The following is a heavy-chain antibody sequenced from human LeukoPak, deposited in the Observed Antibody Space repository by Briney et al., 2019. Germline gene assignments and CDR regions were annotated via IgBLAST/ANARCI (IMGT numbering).Heavy chain of an antibody. Sequence: GGSLRLSCAASGLTFSSYAMSWVRQAPGKGLEWVSAISSSGGSTYYADSVKGRFTFSRDNSKNTLYLQMNSLRAGDTAVYYGAKDPQRLVRGVIRIEPYYFDYWGQGTLVTVSS. CDR1: GLTFSSYA. V-gene: IGHV3-23*01. CDR3: AKDPQRLVRGVIRIEPYYFDY. D-gene: IGHD3-10*01. J-gene: IGHJ4*02. CDR2: ISSSGGST.